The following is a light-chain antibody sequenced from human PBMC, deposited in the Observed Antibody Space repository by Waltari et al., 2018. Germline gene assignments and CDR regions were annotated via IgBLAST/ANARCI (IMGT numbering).Light chain of an antibody. Sequence: DIQMTQSTSSMSASVGDRVTITGRASQDIRNALAWYQQKPGKAPKLLLYAASRLESGVPSRFSGSGSGTDYTLTITGLQPEDSATYYCQQFSGILWTFGQGTKVEIK. CDR1: QDIRNA. CDR3: QQFSGILWT. V-gene: IGKV1-NL1*01. CDR2: AAS. J-gene: IGKJ1*01.